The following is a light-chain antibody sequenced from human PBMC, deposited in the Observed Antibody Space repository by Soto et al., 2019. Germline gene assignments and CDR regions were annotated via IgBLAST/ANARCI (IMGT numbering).Light chain of an antibody. V-gene: IGLV2-8*01. CDR2: EVN. CDR3: SSYAGSNIYVV. J-gene: IGLJ3*02. CDR1: SSDVGGYNY. Sequence: QSALTQPPSASGSPGQSVTISCTGTSSDVGGYNYVSWYQHHPGKAPKLMLYEVNTRPSGVPDRFSGSKSDNTASLTVSGLQAEDEADYYCSSYAGSNIYVVFGGGTKVTVL.